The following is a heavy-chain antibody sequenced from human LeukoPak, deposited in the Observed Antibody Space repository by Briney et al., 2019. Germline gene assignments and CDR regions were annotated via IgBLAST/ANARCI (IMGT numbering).Heavy chain of an antibody. D-gene: IGHD3-10*01. CDR1: GYTFTGYY. V-gene: IGHV1-2*02. CDR3: ARDLWFGESPRFDP. J-gene: IGHJ5*02. Sequence: ASVKVSCKASGYTFTGYYMHWVRQAPGQGLEWMGWINPNSGGTNYAQKFQGRVTTTRDTSISTAYMELSRLRSDDTAVYYCARDLWFGESPRFDPWGQGTLVTVSS. CDR2: INPNSGGT.